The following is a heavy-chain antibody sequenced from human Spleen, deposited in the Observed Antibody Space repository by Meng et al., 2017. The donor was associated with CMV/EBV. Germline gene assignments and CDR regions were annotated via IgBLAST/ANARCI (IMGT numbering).Heavy chain of an antibody. J-gene: IGHJ4*02. V-gene: IGHV3-23*01. D-gene: IGHD2-2*01. CDR2: ISGSGGST. CDR1: GFTFSSYA. CDR3: AKPRLYQLLSFDY. Sequence: GESLKISCAASGFTFSSYAMSWVRQAPGKGLERVSAISGSGGSTYYADSVKGRFSISRDNSKNTLYLQMNSLRAEDTAVYYCAKPRLYQLLSFDYWGQVTLVTVSS.